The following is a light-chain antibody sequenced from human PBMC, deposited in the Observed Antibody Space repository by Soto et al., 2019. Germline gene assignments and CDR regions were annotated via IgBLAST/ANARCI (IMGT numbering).Light chain of an antibody. V-gene: IGKV1-27*01. CDR3: QKYNSAPFT. Sequence: DILMTQPPSSLSASVGDRVTITCRASQGIANYLAWYQQKPGKPPNLLIYGATTLQSGVPSRFSGSGSGTEFTLAIASLQPDDVATYYCQKYNSAPFTFGPGTKVDIK. CDR1: QGIANY. CDR2: GAT. J-gene: IGKJ3*01.